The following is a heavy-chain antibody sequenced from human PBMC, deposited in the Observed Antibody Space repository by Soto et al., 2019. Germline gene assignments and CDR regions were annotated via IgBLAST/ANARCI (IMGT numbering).Heavy chain of an antibody. CDR1: GFSFSNYG. D-gene: IGHD3-22*01. J-gene: IGHJ5*02. CDR3: AREHYYDSSVYH. Sequence: QVQLVESGGGVVQPGRSLRLSCAASGFSFSNYGMHWVRQAPGKGLEWVAVISYDGSNKYYADSVKGRFTISRDNSKNTLYLQMNSLRAEDTAVYYCAREHYYDSSVYHWGQGTLVTVSS. V-gene: IGHV3-30*03. CDR2: ISYDGSNK.